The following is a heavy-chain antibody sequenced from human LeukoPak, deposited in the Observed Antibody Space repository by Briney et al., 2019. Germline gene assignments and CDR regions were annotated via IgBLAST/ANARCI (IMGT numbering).Heavy chain of an antibody. D-gene: IGHD3-22*01. Sequence: GGSLRLSCAASGFTFSSYAMSWVRQAPGRGLEWVLAISGSGGSTYYADSVKGRFTISRDNSKNTLYLQMNSLRAEDTAVYYCAKDPNSSGYLAGDYWGQGTLVTVSS. J-gene: IGHJ4*02. V-gene: IGHV3-23*01. CDR1: GFTFSSYA. CDR3: AKDPNSSGYLAGDY. CDR2: ISGSGGST.